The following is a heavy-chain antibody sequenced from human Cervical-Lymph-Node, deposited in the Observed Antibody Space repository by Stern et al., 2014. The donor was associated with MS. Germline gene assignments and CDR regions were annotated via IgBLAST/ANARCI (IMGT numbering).Heavy chain of an antibody. Sequence: VQLVQSGAEVKKPGESLKIACKGSGYSFTSYWIAWVRQTPGKGLEWMGLIYPGDSDTKYNPAFQGQVPISADRSSSTAYLHWTSLKASDTAMYFCARRESGYYHVDYWGQGTLVTVSS. CDR1: GYSFTSYW. V-gene: IGHV5-51*01. D-gene: IGHD5-18*01. CDR2: IYPGDSDT. J-gene: IGHJ4*02. CDR3: ARRESGYYHVDY.